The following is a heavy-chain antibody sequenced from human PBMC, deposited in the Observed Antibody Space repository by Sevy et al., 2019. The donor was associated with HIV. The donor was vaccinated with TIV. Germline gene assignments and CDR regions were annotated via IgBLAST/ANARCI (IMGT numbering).Heavy chain of an antibody. J-gene: IGHJ5*02. Sequence: ASVKVSCKVSGHTLTKLSIHWVRQAPGKGLEWMGEFDPRYGETIYAQRFQGRLTMTEVTSPDTAFMELSRLTSDDTAMDYCAAVGLRYFSGFSSYQGDWFDPWGQGTLVTVSS. CDR1: GHTLTKLS. CDR2: FDPRYGET. V-gene: IGHV1-24*01. CDR3: AAVGLRYFSGFSSYQGDWFDP. D-gene: IGHD2-15*01.